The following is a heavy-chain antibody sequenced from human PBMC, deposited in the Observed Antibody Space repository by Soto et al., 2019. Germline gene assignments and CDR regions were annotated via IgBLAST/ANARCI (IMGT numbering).Heavy chain of an antibody. D-gene: IGHD2-15*01. J-gene: IGHJ4*02. Sequence: SETLSLTCTVSGGSISSYYWSWIRQPPGKGLEWIGYIYYSGSTNYNPSLKSRVTISVDTSKNQFSLKLSSVTAADTAVYYCAREREGGEGSIMALDYWGQGTLVTVSS. CDR3: AREREGGEGSIMALDY. CDR1: GGSISSYY. V-gene: IGHV4-59*01. CDR2: IYYSGST.